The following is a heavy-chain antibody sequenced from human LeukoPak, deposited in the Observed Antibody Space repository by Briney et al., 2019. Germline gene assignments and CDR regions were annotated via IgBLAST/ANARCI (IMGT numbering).Heavy chain of an antibody. CDR1: GFTFSSYD. CDR3: ARDRRYCSSTSCYTGPYYYYGMDV. CDR2: IGTAGDT. D-gene: IGHD2-2*02. Sequence: GGSLRLSCAASGFTFSSYDMHWVRQATGKGLEWVSAIGTAGDTYYPGFVKGRFTISRENAKNSLYLQMNSLRAGDTAVYYCARDRRYCSSTSCYTGPYYYYGMDVWGQGTTVTVSS. J-gene: IGHJ6*02. V-gene: IGHV3-13*01.